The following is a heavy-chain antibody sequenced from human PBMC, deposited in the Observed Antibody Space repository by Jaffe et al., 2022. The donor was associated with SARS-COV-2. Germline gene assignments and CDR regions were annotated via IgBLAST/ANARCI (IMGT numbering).Heavy chain of an antibody. D-gene: IGHD3-22*01. CDR2: IRSKAYGGTT. Sequence: EVQLVESGGGLVKPGRSLRLSCTASGFTFGDYAMSWFRQAPGKGLEWVGFIRSKAYGGTTEYAASVKGRFTISRDDSKSIAYLQMNSLKTEDTAVYYCTRDTDYDSSGYRDFDYWGQGTLVTVSS. CDR3: TRDTDYDSSGYRDFDY. V-gene: IGHV3-49*05. CDR1: GFTFGDYA. J-gene: IGHJ4*02.